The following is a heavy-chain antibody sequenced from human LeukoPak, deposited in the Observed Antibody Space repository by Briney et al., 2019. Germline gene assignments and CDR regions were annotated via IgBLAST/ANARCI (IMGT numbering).Heavy chain of an antibody. D-gene: IGHD5-12*01. J-gene: IGHJ5*02. CDR1: GFIFSQYS. Sequence: GGSLRLSCAASGFIFSQYSLNWVRQAPGKGLEWVSHIRSSSETFYADSVKGRFTISRDNARNSLYLQMNNLRGEDTAIYYCARDAGNSGYGCDLWGQGTLVTVSS. V-gene: IGHV3-48*01. CDR2: IRSSSET. CDR3: ARDAGNSGYGCDL.